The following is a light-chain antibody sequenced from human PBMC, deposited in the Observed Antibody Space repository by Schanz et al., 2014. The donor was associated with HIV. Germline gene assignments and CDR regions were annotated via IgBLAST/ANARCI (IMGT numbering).Light chain of an antibody. V-gene: IGLV1-40*01. CDR2: GYN. CDR3: QSFDSSLNGVV. Sequence: QSVLAQPLSVSGAPGQRVIISCTGSSSNLGTGYDVNWYQVLPGTAPKLLIFGYNNRPSGVPDRFSGSKSASSASLAISGLQAEDEADYFCQSFDSSLNGVVFGGGTKLTVL. J-gene: IGLJ3*02. CDR1: SSNLGTGYD.